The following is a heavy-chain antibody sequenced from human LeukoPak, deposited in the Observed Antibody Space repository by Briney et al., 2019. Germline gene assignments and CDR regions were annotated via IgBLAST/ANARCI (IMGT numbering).Heavy chain of an antibody. Sequence: ASVKLSCKASGNTFTNYYVHWVRQAPGQGLEWLGLINPDGISTNYAQRFQGRVTMTRDTSTGTVYMELSSLISDDTALYYCVGEFRGGYFDYWGQGTLVTVSS. CDR3: VGEFRGGYFDY. CDR2: INPDGIST. D-gene: IGHD3-10*01. CDR1: GNTFTNYY. V-gene: IGHV1-46*01. J-gene: IGHJ4*02.